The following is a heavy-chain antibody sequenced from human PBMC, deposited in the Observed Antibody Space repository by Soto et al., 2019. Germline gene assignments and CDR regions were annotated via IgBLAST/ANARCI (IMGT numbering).Heavy chain of an antibody. Sequence: ASVQVSCKTSGYTFTRYVINWVRQASGQGLEWVGGTIPNFGKANYAQKFQGRVTITADESTSTAYMELSRLRSEDTAVYYCAREAGEHYYYYGMDVWGQGTTVTVSS. CDR1: GYTFTRYV. CDR3: AREAGEHYYYYGMDV. CDR2: TIPNFGKA. J-gene: IGHJ6*02. V-gene: IGHV1-69*13. D-gene: IGHD7-27*01.